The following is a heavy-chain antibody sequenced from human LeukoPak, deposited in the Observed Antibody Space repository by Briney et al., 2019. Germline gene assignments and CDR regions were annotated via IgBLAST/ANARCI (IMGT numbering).Heavy chain of an antibody. CDR2: ISSSGDRT. D-gene: IGHD6-13*01. J-gene: IGHJ4*02. CDR1: GFTFSSYS. CDR3: AKRLPYGRSWYYFDY. V-gene: IGHV3-23*01. Sequence: GGSLRLSCAASGFTFSSYSLNWVSQAPGKGLEWVSTISSSGDRTFYADSVKGRFTISRDNSKNSLYLQMNSLRAEDTALYYCAKRLPYGRSWYYFDYWGQGTLVTVSS.